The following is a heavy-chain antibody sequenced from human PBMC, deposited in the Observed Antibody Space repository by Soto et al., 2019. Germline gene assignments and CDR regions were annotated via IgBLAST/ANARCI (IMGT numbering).Heavy chain of an antibody. CDR1: GYTFTSYH. CDR3: ARDTPPTDY. Sequence: QVQLVQSGAEVKKPGASVKVSCKTSGYTFTSYHISWVRQAPGQGLEWMGWISAYNTNTNNAQKFQGRVTMTTDSLTRTAYMELRSLRSDDTAVYYCARDTPPTDYWGQGTLVTVSS. CDR2: ISAYNTNT. V-gene: IGHV1-18*01. J-gene: IGHJ4*02.